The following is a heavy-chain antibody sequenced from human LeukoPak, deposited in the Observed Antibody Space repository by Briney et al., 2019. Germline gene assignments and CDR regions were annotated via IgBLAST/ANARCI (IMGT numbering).Heavy chain of an antibody. CDR3: AVLGITMIGGV. V-gene: IGHV3-48*03. J-gene: IGHJ6*04. CDR1: GFTFSSYD. CDR2: ISSSGSTI. D-gene: IGHD3-10*02. Sequence: GVSLTLSCTASGFTFSSYDMNCLRQSPGEGVEWVSYISSSGSTIYYGDSVKGGFTISRDNAKNSLYLHINSLRAEHTAIYYCAVLGITMIGGVWGKGTTVTISS.